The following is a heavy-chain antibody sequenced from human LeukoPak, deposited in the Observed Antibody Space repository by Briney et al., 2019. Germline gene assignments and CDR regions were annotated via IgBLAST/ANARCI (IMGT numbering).Heavy chain of an antibody. V-gene: IGHV3-49*04. J-gene: IGHJ5*02. Sequence: GRSLRLSCTASGFTFGDYAMSWVRQAPGKGLEGVGFIRSKTYGGTTEYAASVKGRFTISRDDSKSIAYLQMNSLKTEDTAVYYCTREGCSSASCSNWFDPWGQGTLVTVSS. CDR2: IRSKTYGGTT. D-gene: IGHD2-2*01. CDR3: TREGCSSASCSNWFDP. CDR1: GFTFGDYA.